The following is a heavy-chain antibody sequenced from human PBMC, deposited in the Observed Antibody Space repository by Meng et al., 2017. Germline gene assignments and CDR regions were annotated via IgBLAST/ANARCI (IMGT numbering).Heavy chain of an antibody. CDR1: GYTFTSYY. D-gene: IGHD2-15*01. V-gene: IGHV1-46*01. Sequence: ASVKVSCKASGYTFTSYYMHWVRQAPGQGLEWMGIINPSGGSTSYAQKFQGRVTMTRDTSTSTVYMELSSLRSEDTAVYYCARSHYTGYCSGGSCYSHLGYWGQGPLVTVSS. CDR2: INPSGGST. CDR3: ARSHYTGYCSGGSCYSHLGY. J-gene: IGHJ4*02.